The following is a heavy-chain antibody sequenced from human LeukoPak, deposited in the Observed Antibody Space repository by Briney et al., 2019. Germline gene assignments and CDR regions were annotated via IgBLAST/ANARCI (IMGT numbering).Heavy chain of an antibody. CDR3: ARAGRSIAAAAWYSDY. V-gene: IGHV4-59*01. Sequence: SETLSLTCTVSGGSISSYYWNWIRQPPGKGLEWIGYIYYSGSTNYNPSLKSRVTISVDTSKNQFSLKLSSVTAADTAVYYCARAGRSIAAAAWYSDYWGQGTLVTVSS. D-gene: IGHD6-13*01. CDR1: GGSISSYY. J-gene: IGHJ4*02. CDR2: IYYSGST.